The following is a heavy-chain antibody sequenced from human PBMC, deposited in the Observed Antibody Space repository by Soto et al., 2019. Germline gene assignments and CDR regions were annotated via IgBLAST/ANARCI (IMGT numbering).Heavy chain of an antibody. J-gene: IGHJ5*02. D-gene: IGHD4-4*01. CDR1: GGSFSGYY. CDR3: ATDLKTTVTTQWFDP. V-gene: IGHV4-34*01. Sequence: QVQLQQWGAGLLKPSETLSLTCAVYGGSFSGYYWSWIRQPPGKGLEWIGEINHSGSTNYNPSLKSRVTLSVDTSKNQFSLKLSSVTAADTAVYYCATDLKTTVTTQWFDPWGQGTLVTVSS. CDR2: INHSGST.